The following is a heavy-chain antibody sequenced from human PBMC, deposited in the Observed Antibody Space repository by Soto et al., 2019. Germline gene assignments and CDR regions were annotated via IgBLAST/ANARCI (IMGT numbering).Heavy chain of an antibody. CDR2: MYHSGST. J-gene: IGHJ4*02. CDR3: ASVTYY. V-gene: IGHV4-30-2*01. Sequence: PSETLSLTCTVSGGSINSGPYYWTWIRQHPGKGLEWIGYMYHSGSTYYNPSLKSRVTISIDRSKNQFSLKLSSVTAADTAVYSWASVTYYWGQGILLTISS. CDR1: GGSINSGPYY. D-gene: IGHD2-21*02.